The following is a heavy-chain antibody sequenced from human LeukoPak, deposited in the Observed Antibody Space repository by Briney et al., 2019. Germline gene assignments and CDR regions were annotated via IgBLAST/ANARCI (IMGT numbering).Heavy chain of an antibody. Sequence: ASVKVSCKASGYTFTSYAMHWVRQAPGQRLEWMGWINAGNGNTKYSQKFQGRVTITRDTSASTAYMELSSLRSEDTAVYYCARAVSYYDSSGYYFRTWGQGTLVTVSS. CDR2: INAGNGNT. CDR3: ARAVSYYDSSGYYFRT. CDR1: GYTFTSYA. J-gene: IGHJ4*02. V-gene: IGHV1-3*01. D-gene: IGHD3-22*01.